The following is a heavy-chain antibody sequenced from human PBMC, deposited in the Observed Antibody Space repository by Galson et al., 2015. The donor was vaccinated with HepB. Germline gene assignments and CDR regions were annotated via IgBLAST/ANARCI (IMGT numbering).Heavy chain of an antibody. CDR3: ARDHYGSGSYSLFYFDY. J-gene: IGHJ4*02. Sequence: SVKVSCKASGGTFSSYTISWVRQAPGQGLEWMGRIIPILGIANYAQKFQGRVTITADKSTSTAYMELSSLRSEDTAVYYCARDHYGSGSYSLFYFDYWGQGTLVTVSS. CDR1: GGTFSSYT. V-gene: IGHV1-69*04. CDR2: IIPILGIA. D-gene: IGHD3-10*01.